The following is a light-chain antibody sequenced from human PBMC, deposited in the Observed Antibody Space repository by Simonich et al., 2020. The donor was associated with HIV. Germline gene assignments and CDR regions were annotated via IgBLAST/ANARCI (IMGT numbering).Light chain of an antibody. Sequence: DIQMTQSPSSLSASVGDRVTITCRASTSISSCLAWYQQKPGKAPKLLIYKASSLESEVPSRFSGSGSWTEFTLTISSLQPDDFATYYCQQYNSYSGYTFGQGTKVEIK. CDR3: QQYNSYSGYT. CDR2: KAS. J-gene: IGKJ2*01. V-gene: IGKV1-5*03. CDR1: TSISSC.